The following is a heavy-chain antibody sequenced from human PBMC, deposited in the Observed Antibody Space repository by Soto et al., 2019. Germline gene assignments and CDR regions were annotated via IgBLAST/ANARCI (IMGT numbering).Heavy chain of an antibody. CDR3: AREVQVHTPAFVY. CDR2: ISPMFGAA. J-gene: IGHJ4*02. CDR1: GGTFNTYA. V-gene: IGHV1-69*19. Sequence: QVQLVQSGAEMKKPGSSVKVSCQSSGGTFNTYAMNWVRQAPGQGPEWMGDISPMFGAANYAPKFQGRVTITADESTGTSYMQLSSLTSEVTALYFCAREVQVHTPAFVYWGQGTLVTVSS. D-gene: IGHD3-10*01.